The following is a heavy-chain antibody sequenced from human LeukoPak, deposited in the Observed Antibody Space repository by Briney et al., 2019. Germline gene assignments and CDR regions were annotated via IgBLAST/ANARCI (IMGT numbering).Heavy chain of an antibody. Sequence: GESLKISCEGSGYSFSNYWIGWVRQMPGKGLEWMGIIYPGDYETRYSPSFQGLVTISVDKSISTAYLQWSSLKASDTAMYYCAIPPGYCGNDYPFDHWGQGTLVTVSS. CDR1: GYSFSNYW. V-gene: IGHV5-51*01. CDR3: AIPPGYCGNDYPFDH. D-gene: IGHD2-21*02. CDR2: IYPGDYET. J-gene: IGHJ4*02.